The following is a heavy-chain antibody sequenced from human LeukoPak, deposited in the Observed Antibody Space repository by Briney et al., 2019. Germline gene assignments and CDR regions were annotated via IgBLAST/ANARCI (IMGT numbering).Heavy chain of an antibody. Sequence: ASMKVSCKASGYTFTSYGISWVRQAPGQGLEWMGWISAYNGNTNYAQKFQGRVTITADKSTSTAYMELSSLRSEDTAVYYCARKSLTSHRDENFDYWGQGTLVTVSS. V-gene: IGHV1-18*01. CDR1: GYTFTSYG. CDR2: ISAYNGNT. J-gene: IGHJ4*02. CDR3: ARKSLTSHRDENFDY. D-gene: IGHD2-2*01.